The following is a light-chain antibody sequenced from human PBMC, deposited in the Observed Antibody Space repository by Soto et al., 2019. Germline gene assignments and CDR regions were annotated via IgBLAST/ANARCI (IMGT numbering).Light chain of an antibody. CDR2: LGS. J-gene: IGKJ1*01. Sequence: DIVMPQSPLSLPVTPGEPASISCRSSQSLLHSNGYNYLDWYLQKPGQSPQLLIYLGSNRASGVPDRFSGSGSGTDFTLKISRVEAEDVGVYYCMQALQTPWTFGQGTNVEIK. V-gene: IGKV2-28*01. CDR3: MQALQTPWT. CDR1: QSLLHSNGYNY.